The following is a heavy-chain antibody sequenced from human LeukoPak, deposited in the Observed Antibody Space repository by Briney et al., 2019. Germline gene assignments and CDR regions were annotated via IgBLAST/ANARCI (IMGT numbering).Heavy chain of an antibody. Sequence: PAGGSLRLSCTVSGFTVSSNSMSWVRRAPGKGLEWVSFIYSGGNTHYSDSVKGRFTISRDNSKNTLYLQMNSLGAEDTAVYYCARGLSSGWPYYYYYYMDVWGKGTTVTISS. J-gene: IGHJ6*03. D-gene: IGHD6-19*01. CDR1: GFTVSSNS. CDR2: IYSGGNT. CDR3: ARGLSSGWPYYYYYYMDV. V-gene: IGHV3-53*01.